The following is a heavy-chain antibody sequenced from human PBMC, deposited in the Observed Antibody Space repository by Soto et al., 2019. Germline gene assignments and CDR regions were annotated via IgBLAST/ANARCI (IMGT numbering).Heavy chain of an antibody. D-gene: IGHD3-10*01. CDR2: ISAYNGNT. CDR1: GYTFTSYG. V-gene: IGHV1-18*04. Sequence: ASVKVSCKASGYTFTSYGISWVRQAPGQGLEWMGWISAYNGNTNYAQKLQGRVTMTTETSTSTAYMELRSLRSDDTAVYYCASDLYYGSGSYRWFDPWGQGTLVTVYS. J-gene: IGHJ5*02. CDR3: ASDLYYGSGSYRWFDP.